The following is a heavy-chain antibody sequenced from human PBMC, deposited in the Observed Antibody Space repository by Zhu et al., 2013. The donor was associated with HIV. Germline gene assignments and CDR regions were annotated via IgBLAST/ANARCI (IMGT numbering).Heavy chain of an antibody. CDR2: IIPILGIA. J-gene: IGHJ4*02. CDR3: ASSPPITMEDSYYFDY. D-gene: IGHD3-10*01. Sequence: QVQLVQSGAEVKKPGSSVKVSCKASGGTFSSYTISWVRQAPGQGLEWMGRIIPILGIANYAQKFQGRVTITADKSTSTAYMELSSLRSEDTAVYYCASSPPITMEDSYYFDYWGQGTLVTVSS. V-gene: IGHV1-69*02. CDR1: GGTFSSYT.